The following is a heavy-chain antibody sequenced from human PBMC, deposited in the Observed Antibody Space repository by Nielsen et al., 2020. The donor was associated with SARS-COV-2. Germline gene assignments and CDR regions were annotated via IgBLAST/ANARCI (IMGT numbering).Heavy chain of an antibody. CDR3: AKGQQQLVTWFDP. J-gene: IGHJ5*02. CDR2: ISGSGGST. D-gene: IGHD6-13*01. Sequence: GESLKISCAASGFTFSSYAMSWVRQAPGKGLEWVSAISGSGGSTYYADSVKGRFTISRDNSKNTLYLQMNSLRAEDTAVYYCAKGQQQLVTWFDPWGQGTLVTVSS. CDR1: GFTFSSYA. V-gene: IGHV3-23*01.